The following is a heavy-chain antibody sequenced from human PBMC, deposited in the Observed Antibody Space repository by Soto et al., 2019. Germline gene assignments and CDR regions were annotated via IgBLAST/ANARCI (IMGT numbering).Heavy chain of an antibody. CDR2: IYYSGST. D-gene: IGHD6-19*01. CDR1: GGSISSYY. V-gene: IGHV4-59*01. J-gene: IGHJ3*02. CDR3: ARQQWLVLNAFDI. Sequence: QVQLQESGPGLVKPSETLSLTCTVSGGSISSYYWSWIRQPPGKGLEWIGYIYYSGSTNYNPSLTSRVTRSVDTSKDQFSLKLSSVTDADTAVYYCARQQWLVLNAFDIWGQGTMVTVSS.